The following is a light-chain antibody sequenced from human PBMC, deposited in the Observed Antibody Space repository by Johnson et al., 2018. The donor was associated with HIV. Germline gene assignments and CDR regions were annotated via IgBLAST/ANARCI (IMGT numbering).Light chain of an antibody. Sequence: QSVLTQSPSVSAAPGQKVTISCSGGSSNIGNNYVSWYQQLPGTAPKLLIYDNNKRPSGIPDRFSGSKSGTSATLAITGLQPGDEADYYCATWDSSLTTGGVFGSGTKVTVL. J-gene: IGLJ1*01. CDR3: ATWDSSLTTGGV. CDR1: SSNIGNNY. CDR2: DNN. V-gene: IGLV1-51*01.